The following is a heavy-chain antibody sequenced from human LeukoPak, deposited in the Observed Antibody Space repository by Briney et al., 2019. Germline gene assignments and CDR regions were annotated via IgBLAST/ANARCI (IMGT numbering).Heavy chain of an antibody. CDR2: INPSGGST. V-gene: IGHV1-46*03. CDR3: ARGAVAGRRFDY. D-gene: IGHD6-19*01. CDR1: GYTFTSYY. J-gene: IGHJ4*02. Sequence: ASVKVSCKASGYTFTSYYMHWVRQAPGQGLEWMGIINPSGGSTSYAQKFQGRVTMTRDTSTSTVDMELSRLRSEDTAVYYCARGAVAGRRFDYWGQGTLVTVSS.